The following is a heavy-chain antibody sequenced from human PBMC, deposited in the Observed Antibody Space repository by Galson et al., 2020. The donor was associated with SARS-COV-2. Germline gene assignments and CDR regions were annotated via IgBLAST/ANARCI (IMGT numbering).Heavy chain of an antibody. J-gene: IGHJ4*02. CDR2: IIPIFGTA. V-gene: IGHV1-69*05. CDR1: GGTFSSYA. Sequence: ASVKVSCKASGGTFSSYAISWVRQAPGQGLEWMGGIIPIFGTANYAQKFQGRVTITTDESTSTAYMELSSLRSEDTAVYYCARGLLMVYAPFDYWGQGTLVTVSS. D-gene: IGHD2-8*01. CDR3: ARGLLMVYAPFDY.